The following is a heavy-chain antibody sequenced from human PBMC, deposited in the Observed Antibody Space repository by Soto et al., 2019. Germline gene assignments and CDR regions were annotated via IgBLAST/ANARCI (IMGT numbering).Heavy chain of an antibody. D-gene: IGHD6-13*01. CDR3: ARRPRYSSTYYFDY. CDR1: GGSISSSSYY. J-gene: IGHJ4*02. CDR2: IYYSGST. Sequence: PSETLSLTCTVSGGSISSSSYYWGWIRQPPGKGLEWIGSIYYSGSTYYNPSLKSRVTISVDTSKNQFSLKLSSVTAADTAVYYCARRPRYSSTYYFDYWGQGTLVTVSS. V-gene: IGHV4-39*01.